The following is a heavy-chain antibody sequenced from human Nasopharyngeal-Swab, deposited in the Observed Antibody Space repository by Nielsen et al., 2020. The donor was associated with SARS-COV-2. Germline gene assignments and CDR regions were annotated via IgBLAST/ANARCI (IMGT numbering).Heavy chain of an antibody. CDR3: ARCMTGTTGGWFDP. J-gene: IGHJ5*02. V-gene: IGHV4-34*01. D-gene: IGHD1-7*01. Sequence: RQAPGKGLEWIGEINHSGSTNYNPSLKSRVTISVDTSKNQFSLKLSSATAADTAVYYCARCMTGTTGGWFDPWGQGTLVTVSS. CDR2: INHSGST.